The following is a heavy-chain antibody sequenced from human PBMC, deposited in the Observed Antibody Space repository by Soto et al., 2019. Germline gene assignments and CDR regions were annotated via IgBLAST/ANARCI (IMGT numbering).Heavy chain of an antibody. D-gene: IGHD3-16*01. Sequence: EVQLLESGGGLVQPGGSLRLSCAASGSSFSRYAMNWVRQAPGKGLEWVSSISGPGTITYYAVSVKGRFTISRDNSKDTLYMQMNSLRVEDTAVYYCAKGGFWVHYGMDVWGQGTTVTVSS. CDR1: GSSFSRYA. CDR3: AKGGFWVHYGMDV. CDR2: ISGPGTIT. V-gene: IGHV3-23*01. J-gene: IGHJ6*02.